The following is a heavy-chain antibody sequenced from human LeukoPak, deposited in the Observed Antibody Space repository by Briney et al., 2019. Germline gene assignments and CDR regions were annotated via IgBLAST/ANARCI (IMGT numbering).Heavy chain of an antibody. CDR3: ARQPLGSGWTGAFDI. CDR1: GGSISSSSYY. CDR2: IYYSGST. D-gene: IGHD6-19*01. V-gene: IGHV4-39*01. Sequence: KASETLSLTCTVSGGSISSSSYYWGWIRQPPGEGLELIGSIYYSGSTYYNPSLKSRVTISVDTSKNQFSLKLSSVTAADTAVYYCARQPLGSGWTGAFDIWGQGTMVTVSS. J-gene: IGHJ3*02.